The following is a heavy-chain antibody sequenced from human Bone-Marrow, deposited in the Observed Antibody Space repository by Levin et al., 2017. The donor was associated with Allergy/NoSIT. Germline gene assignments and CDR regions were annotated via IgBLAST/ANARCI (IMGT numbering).Heavy chain of an antibody. J-gene: IGHJ4*02. D-gene: IGHD3-10*01. CDR2: FFPDDSDT. V-gene: IGHV5-51*01. CDR1: GYSFSRYW. CDR3: ARLWFSSRPYFDY. Sequence: GESLKISCKASGYSFSRYWIGWVRQMPGKGLEWMGLFFPDDSDTRYSPSFQGQVTMSADKSISTAYLQWSSLKASDTAMYYCARLWFSSRPYFDYWGQGTLVTVSS.